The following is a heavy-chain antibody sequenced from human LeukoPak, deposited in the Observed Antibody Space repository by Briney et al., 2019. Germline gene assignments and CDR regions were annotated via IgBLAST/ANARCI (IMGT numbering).Heavy chain of an antibody. J-gene: IGHJ4*02. Sequence: PGGSLRLSCAASGFTFTNYDINWVRQVPGKGLEWVSSISSSASYLHYADSVKGRFTISRDNAKNSVSLHMSNLRAEDTAVYYCANHLACGSTSCPSFDYWGQGTLVTVSS. CDR3: ANHLACGSTSCPSFDY. D-gene: IGHD2-2*01. CDR1: GFTFTNYD. V-gene: IGHV3-21*01. CDR2: ISSSASYL.